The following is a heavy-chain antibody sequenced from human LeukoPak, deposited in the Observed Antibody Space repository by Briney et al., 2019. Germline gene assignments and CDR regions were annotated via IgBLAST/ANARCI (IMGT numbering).Heavy chain of an antibody. CDR3: AKDKGWDGSGNFDY. CDR1: GFTFSSYA. Sequence: GGSLRLSCAASGFTFSSYAMSWVRQAPGKGLEWVSAISGSGGSTYCADSVKGRFTISRDNSKNTLYLQMNSLRAEDTAVYYCAKDKGWDGSGNFDYWGQGTLVTVSS. CDR2: ISGSGGST. D-gene: IGHD3-10*01. J-gene: IGHJ4*02. V-gene: IGHV3-23*01.